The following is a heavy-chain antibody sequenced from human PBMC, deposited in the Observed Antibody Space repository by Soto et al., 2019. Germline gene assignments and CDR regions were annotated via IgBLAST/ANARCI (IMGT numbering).Heavy chain of an antibody. Sequence: QVQLVESGGGVVQPGRSLRLSCAASGFTFSSYGMHWVRQAPGKGLEWVAVIWYDGSNKYYADSVKGRFTISRDNSKNTLYLQMNSLRAEDTAVYYSARDGSSGYCSGGSCYSDAFDIWGQGTMVTVSS. D-gene: IGHD2-15*01. CDR3: ARDGSSGYCSGGSCYSDAFDI. CDR2: IWYDGSNK. J-gene: IGHJ3*02. CDR1: GFTFSSYG. V-gene: IGHV3-33*01.